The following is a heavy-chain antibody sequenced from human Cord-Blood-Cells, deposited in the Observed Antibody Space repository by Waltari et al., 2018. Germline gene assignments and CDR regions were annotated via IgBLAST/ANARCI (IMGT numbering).Heavy chain of an antibody. Sequence: QVQLVQSGAEVKKPGASVKVSCKASGYTFTGYYMHWVRQAPGQGLEWMGWINPNRGDTNYAQKFQGWVTMTRDTSISTAYMELSRLRSDDTAVYYCARDLCSSTSCYAGGVGMGYWGQGTLVTVSS. D-gene: IGHD2-2*01. CDR2: INPNRGDT. V-gene: IGHV1-2*04. J-gene: IGHJ4*02. CDR1: GYTFTGYY. CDR3: ARDLCSSTSCYAGGVGMGY.